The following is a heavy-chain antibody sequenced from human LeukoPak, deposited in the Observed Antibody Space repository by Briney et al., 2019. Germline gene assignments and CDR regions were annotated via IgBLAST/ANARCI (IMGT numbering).Heavy chain of an antibody. J-gene: IGHJ4*02. CDR3: ARAGYDSSGYYSY. CDR2: INPTGGST. V-gene: IGHV1-46*01. D-gene: IGHD3-22*01. Sequence: GESLQISCKASGYIFTSYYMHWLRQAPGQGLEWVGLINPTGGSTTYAQNFQGRVTMTRDTSTTTVYMEVSSLRSEDTAVYYCARAGYDSSGYYSYWGQGTLVTVSS. CDR1: GYIFTSYY.